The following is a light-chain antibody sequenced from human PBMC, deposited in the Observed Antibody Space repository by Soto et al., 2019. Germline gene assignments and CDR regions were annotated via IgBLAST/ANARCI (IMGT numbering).Light chain of an antibody. Sequence: QSALTQPPSASGSPGQSVTISCTGTSSDIGGYNFVSWYQHHPYKAPKLMIYEITKRPSGVPARFSGAKSDNTASLTVSGLQAYDEADYYCISYAGSNNYVFGTGTKLTVL. CDR3: ISYAGSNNYV. CDR1: SSDIGGYNF. V-gene: IGLV2-8*01. J-gene: IGLJ1*01. CDR2: EIT.